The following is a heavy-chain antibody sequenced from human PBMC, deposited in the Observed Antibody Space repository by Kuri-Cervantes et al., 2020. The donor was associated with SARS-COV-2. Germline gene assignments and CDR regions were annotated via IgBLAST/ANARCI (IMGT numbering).Heavy chain of an antibody. Sequence: GGSLRLSCAASGFTFSSYSMNWVRQAPGKGLEWVSSISSSSSYIYYADSVKGRFTISRDNAKNSLYLQMNSLRAEDTAVYYCARSRGGYSSSSAWDYWGQGTLVTVSS. CDR2: ISSSSSYI. CDR1: GFTFSSYS. D-gene: IGHD6-6*01. J-gene: IGHJ4*02. CDR3: ARSRGGYSSSSAWDY. V-gene: IGHV3-21*01.